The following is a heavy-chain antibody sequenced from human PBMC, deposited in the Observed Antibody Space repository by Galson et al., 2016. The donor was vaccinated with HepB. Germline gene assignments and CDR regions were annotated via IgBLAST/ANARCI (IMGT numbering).Heavy chain of an antibody. CDR2: ISPIFDTA. Sequence: SVKVSCKASGGTFGNYTINWVRQAPGQGLEWMGGISPIFDTAAFTQKFPGRVTFTADEATNTAYMEVSSLRSDDTAIYYCAIVSSPYCSPGSCSLGWFDPWGQGTLVTVSS. D-gene: IGHD2-15*01. CDR3: AIVSSPYCSPGSCSLGWFDP. J-gene: IGHJ5*02. CDR1: GGTFGNYT. V-gene: IGHV1-69*13.